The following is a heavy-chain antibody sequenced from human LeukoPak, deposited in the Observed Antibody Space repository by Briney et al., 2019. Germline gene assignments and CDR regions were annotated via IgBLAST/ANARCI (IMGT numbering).Heavy chain of an antibody. D-gene: IGHD6-19*01. Sequence: ASVKVSCKASGGTFSSYAISWVRQAPGQGLEWMGGIIPIFGTANYAQKFQGRVTITADESTSTAYMELSSLRSEDTAVYYCATLGAVAVPPWGQGTLVTASS. CDR2: IIPIFGTA. CDR3: ATLGAVAVPP. V-gene: IGHV1-69*13. CDR1: GGTFSSYA. J-gene: IGHJ5*02.